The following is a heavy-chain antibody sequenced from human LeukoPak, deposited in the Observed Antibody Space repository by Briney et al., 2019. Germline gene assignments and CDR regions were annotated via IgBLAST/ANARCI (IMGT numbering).Heavy chain of an antibody. CDR1: GFTFSSYA. Sequence: PGGSLRLSCAASGFTFSSYAMSWVRQAPGKGLEWVSAISGSGGSTYYADSVKGRFTISRDNSKNTLYLQMNSLRAEDTAVYYCAKAWRGYGYGPFDYWGQGTLVTVST. D-gene: IGHD5-18*01. CDR2: ISGSGGST. J-gene: IGHJ4*02. CDR3: AKAWRGYGYGPFDY. V-gene: IGHV3-23*01.